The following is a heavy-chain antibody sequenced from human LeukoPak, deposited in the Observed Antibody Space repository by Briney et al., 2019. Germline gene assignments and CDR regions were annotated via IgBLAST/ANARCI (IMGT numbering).Heavy chain of an antibody. V-gene: IGHV3-23*01. CDR3: AKERTVTSIGDYFDY. Sequence: GGSLRLSCAASGFTFSSYAMSWVRQAPGKGLEWVSSISGSGGSTYYADSVKGRFTISRDNSKNTLHLQMNSLRAEDTAVYYCAKERTVTSIGDYFDYWGQGTLVTVSS. CDR2: ISGSGGST. D-gene: IGHD4-17*01. CDR1: GFTFSSYA. J-gene: IGHJ4*02.